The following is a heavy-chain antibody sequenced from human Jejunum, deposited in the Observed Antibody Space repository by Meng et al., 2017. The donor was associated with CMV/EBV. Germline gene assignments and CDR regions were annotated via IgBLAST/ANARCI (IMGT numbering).Heavy chain of an antibody. CDR2: INWNSGSI. CDR1: FSFDDYA. D-gene: IGHD3-16*01. J-gene: IGHJ6*02. Sequence: FSFDDYAMYWVRQAPGKGLEWVSGINWNSGSIGYADSVKGRFTISRDNAKNSLYLQMSSLRPEDTALYYCVKDIRGGYFYYGMDVWGQGTRVTVSS. CDR3: VKDIRGGYFYYGMDV. V-gene: IGHV3-9*01.